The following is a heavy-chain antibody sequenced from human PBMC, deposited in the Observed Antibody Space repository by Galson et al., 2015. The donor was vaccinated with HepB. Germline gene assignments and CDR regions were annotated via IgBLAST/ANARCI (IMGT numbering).Heavy chain of an antibody. CDR3: ARSDYDFWSGYYTPSTFVP. J-gene: IGHJ5*02. CDR1: GGSISSGGYY. D-gene: IGHD3-3*01. Sequence: TLSLTCTVSGGSISSGGYYWSWIRQHPGKGLEWIGYIYYSGSTYYNPSLKSRVTISVDTSKNQFSLKLSSVTAADTAVDYCARSDYDFWSGYYTPSTFVPWGQGTLVPVSS. V-gene: IGHV4-31*03. CDR2: IYYSGST.